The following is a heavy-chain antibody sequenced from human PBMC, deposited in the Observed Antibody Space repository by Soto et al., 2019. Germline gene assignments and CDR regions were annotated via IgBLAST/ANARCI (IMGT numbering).Heavy chain of an antibody. CDR2: ISAYNGNT. CDR3: ARDRFGSGSYYYYYYLDV. V-gene: IGHV1-18*01. D-gene: IGHD1-26*01. J-gene: IGHJ6*03. CDR1: GYTFTSYG. Sequence: ASVKVSCKASGYTFTSYGISWVRQAPGQGLEWMGWISAYNGNTNYAQKLQGRVTMTTDTSTSTAYMELRSLRSDDTAVDYCARDRFGSGSYYYYYYLDVWGKGTTVTVSS.